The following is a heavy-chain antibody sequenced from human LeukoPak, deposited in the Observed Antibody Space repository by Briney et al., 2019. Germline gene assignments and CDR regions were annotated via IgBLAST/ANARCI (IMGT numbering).Heavy chain of an antibody. V-gene: IGHV3-13*01. CDR2: IGTAGDT. J-gene: IGHJ6*02. Sequence: GGSLLLSCAASGFTFSSYDMHWVRPATGKGLEWVSAIGTAGDTYYPGSVKGRFTISRENAKNSLYLQMNSLRAGDTAVYYCARIPGSYYYGMDVWGQGTTVTVSS. CDR3: ARIPGSYYYGMDV. D-gene: IGHD1-1*01. CDR1: GFTFSSYD.